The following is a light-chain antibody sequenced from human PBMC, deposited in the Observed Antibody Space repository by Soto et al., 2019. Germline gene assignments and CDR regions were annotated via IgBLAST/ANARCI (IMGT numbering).Light chain of an antibody. Sequence: EIVLTQSPATLSLSPGERATLSSRASQSVSTYLSWYQQRPGQAPRLLIYDASYRATDIPPRFSGSGSGTDFTLTISSLEPEDFVVYYCQQRRSWPPTITFGQGTRLEI. V-gene: IGKV3-11*01. J-gene: IGKJ5*01. CDR3: QQRRSWPPTIT. CDR2: DAS. CDR1: QSVSTY.